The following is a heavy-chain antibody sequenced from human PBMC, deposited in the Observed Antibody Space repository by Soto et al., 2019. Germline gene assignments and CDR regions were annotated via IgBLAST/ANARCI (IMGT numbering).Heavy chain of an antibody. J-gene: IGHJ3*01. Sequence: EVQLVESGGGLVQPGGSLRLSCAASGFILSTYSMNWVRQAPGKGLEWVSYISTTSSPTYYTDSVKGRFTISRDSAKNSLYLQTNSLRAEDTAIYYCARHDYGRVCGHGTMVIVSS. D-gene: IGHD4-17*01. CDR1: GFILSTYS. CDR3: ARHDYGRV. CDR2: ISTTSSPT. V-gene: IGHV3-48*01.